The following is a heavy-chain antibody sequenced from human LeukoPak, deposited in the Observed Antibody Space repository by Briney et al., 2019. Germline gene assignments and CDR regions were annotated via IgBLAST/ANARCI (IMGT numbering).Heavy chain of an antibody. V-gene: IGHV1-18*01. Sequence: ASVKVSCKAPGYTFTSYGISWVRQAPGQGLEWMGWISAYNGNTNYAQKLQGRVTMTTDTSTSTAYMELRSLRSDDTAVYYCARDPLYYGSGINWFDPWGQGTLVTVSS. CDR1: GYTFTSYG. D-gene: IGHD3-10*01. CDR3: ARDPLYYGSGINWFDP. J-gene: IGHJ5*02. CDR2: ISAYNGNT.